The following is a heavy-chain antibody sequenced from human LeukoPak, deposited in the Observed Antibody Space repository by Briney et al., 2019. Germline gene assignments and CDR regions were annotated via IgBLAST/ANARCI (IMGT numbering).Heavy chain of an antibody. V-gene: IGHV1-8*01. CDR2: MNPNNGNT. J-gene: IGHJ6*02. CDR1: GFTFTNYD. CDR3: ARGATFYYYYGMDV. Sequence: ASVKVSCKASGFTFTNYDINWVRQASGQGLEWMGWMNPNNGNTGYAQKFQGRVTTTRNTSISTAYMELSSLRSEDTAAYYCARGATFYYYYGMDVWGQGTTVTVSS.